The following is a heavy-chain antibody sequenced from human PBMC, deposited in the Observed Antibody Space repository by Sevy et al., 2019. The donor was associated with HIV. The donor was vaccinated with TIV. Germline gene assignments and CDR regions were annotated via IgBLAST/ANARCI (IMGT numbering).Heavy chain of an antibody. CDR3: AKGDRTFYGLDV. V-gene: IGHV3-23*01. Sequence: GGSLRLSCAASGFTFSTYAMSWVRQAPGKGLEWVSAISGSGGSTYYAESVGGRFTISRDKSKNTRYLQMNSLTAEDTAVYFCAKGDRTFYGLDVWGQGTTVTVSS. J-gene: IGHJ6*02. D-gene: IGHD2-15*01. CDR2: ISGSGGST. CDR1: GFTFSTYA.